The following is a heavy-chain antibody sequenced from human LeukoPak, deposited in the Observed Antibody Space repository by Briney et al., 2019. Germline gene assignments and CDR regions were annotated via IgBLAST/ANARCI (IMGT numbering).Heavy chain of an antibody. J-gene: IGHJ3*02. CDR3: ARVVGRSDIVVVPAAFDI. D-gene: IGHD2-2*01. CDR1: GGTFSSYA. CDR2: IIPIFGTA. Sequence: SVKVSCKASGGTFSSYAISWVRQAPGQGLEWMGGIIPIFGTANYAQKFQGRVTITADESTSTAYMELSSLRSEDTAVYYCARVVGRSDIVVVPAAFDIWGQGTMVTVSS. V-gene: IGHV1-69*13.